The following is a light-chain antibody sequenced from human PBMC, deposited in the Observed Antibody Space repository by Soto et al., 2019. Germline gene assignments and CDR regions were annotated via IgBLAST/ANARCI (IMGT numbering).Light chain of an antibody. V-gene: IGKV1-33*01. CDR1: QDINKN. J-gene: IGKJ1*01. CDR2: DAS. Sequence: DIQMTQSPSSLSASVVDRVTITCQASQDINKNLIWYQQKPGKAPKLLIYDASDLETGVPSRFSGSGSGTGFTFTISSLEPEDFATYYCQQYESLPLTFGQRTKVDI. CDR3: QQYESLPLT.